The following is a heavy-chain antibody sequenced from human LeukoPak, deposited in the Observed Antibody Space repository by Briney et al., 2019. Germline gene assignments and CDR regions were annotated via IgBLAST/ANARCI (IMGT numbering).Heavy chain of an antibody. CDR3: ARESGYYYDTSGYTFDY. CDR1: GGSSNNYY. D-gene: IGHD3-22*01. Sequence: PSETLSLTRTVSGGSSNNYYWSWIRQSAGKGLEWIGRIYTSGSTNYSPSLKSRVSMSVDTSKNQFSLRLRSVTAADTAVYYCARESGYYYDTSGYTFDYWGQGILVTVSS. J-gene: IGHJ4*02. CDR2: IYTSGST. V-gene: IGHV4-4*07.